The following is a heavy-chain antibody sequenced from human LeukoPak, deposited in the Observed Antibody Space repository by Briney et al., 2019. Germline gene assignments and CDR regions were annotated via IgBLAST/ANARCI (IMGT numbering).Heavy chain of an antibody. V-gene: IGHV3-21*01. Sequence: AGGSLRLSCAASGFNFSSYSMNWVRQAPGKGLEWVSSISSSSSYIYYADSVKGRFTISRDNAKNSLYLQMNSLRAEDTAVYYCARVTAATRFVDYWGQGTLVTVSS. D-gene: IGHD2-15*01. CDR1: GFNFSSYS. CDR2: ISSSSSYI. J-gene: IGHJ4*02. CDR3: ARVTAATRFVDY.